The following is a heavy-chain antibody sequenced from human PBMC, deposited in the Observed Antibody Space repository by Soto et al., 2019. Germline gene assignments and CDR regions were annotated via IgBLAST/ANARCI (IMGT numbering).Heavy chain of an antibody. V-gene: IGHV3-48*03. J-gene: IGHJ3*02. CDR3: ASAVVTATFLNDAFDM. CDR1: GFTFSGHE. D-gene: IGHD2-21*02. Sequence: GGSLRLSCVASGFTFSGHEMNWVRQAPGKGLEWVSFISGGSSSIYYADSVKGRFTISRDNPKNSLDLQMNNLRAEDTALYYCASAVVTATFLNDAFDMWGLGTMVTVSS. CDR2: ISGGSSSI.